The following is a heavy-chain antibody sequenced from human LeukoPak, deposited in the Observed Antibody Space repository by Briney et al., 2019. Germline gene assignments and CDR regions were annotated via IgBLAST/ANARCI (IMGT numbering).Heavy chain of an antibody. CDR2: IYYSGST. V-gene: IGHV4-38-2*02. D-gene: IGHD2-15*01. CDR1: GYSISSNYY. J-gene: IGHJ1*01. Sequence: SETLSLTCSVSGYSISSNYYWSWIRQPPGKGLEWIGTIYYSGSTYYNPSLKSRVTISVDTSKNQFSLKLSSVTAADTAVYYCAREGYCSGDICHVVDFQHWGQGTLVTVSS. CDR3: AREGYCSGDICHVVDFQH.